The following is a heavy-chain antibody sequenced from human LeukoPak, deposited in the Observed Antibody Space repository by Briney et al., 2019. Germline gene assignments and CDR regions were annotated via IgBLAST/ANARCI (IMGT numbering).Heavy chain of an antibody. CDR2: IYHSGST. CDR3: ARDLRRGIAVAGTSFFDP. D-gene: IGHD6-19*01. J-gene: IGHJ5*02. CDR1: GYSISSGYY. Sequence: SETLSLTCTVSGYSISSGYYWGWIRQPPGKGLEWIGSIYHSGSTYYNPSLKSRVTISVDTSKNQFSLKLSSVTAADTAVYYCARDLRRGIAVAGTSFFDPWGQGTLVTVSS. V-gene: IGHV4-38-2*02.